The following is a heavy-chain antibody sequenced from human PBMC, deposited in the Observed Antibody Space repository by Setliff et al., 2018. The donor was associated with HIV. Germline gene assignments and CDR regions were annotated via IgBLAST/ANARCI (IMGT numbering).Heavy chain of an antibody. D-gene: IGHD6-6*01. J-gene: IGHJ4*02. V-gene: IGHV3-74*01. CDR2: INNDTTIT. CDR3: VMFSASSG. Sequence: GGSLRLSCAASGFTFSSYSMTWVRQAPGQGLVWVSGINNDTTITTYADSVKGRFSISRDNAKNTLYLQMNGLRGEDTAVYYRVMFSASSGWGQGTQVTVSS. CDR1: GFTFSSYS.